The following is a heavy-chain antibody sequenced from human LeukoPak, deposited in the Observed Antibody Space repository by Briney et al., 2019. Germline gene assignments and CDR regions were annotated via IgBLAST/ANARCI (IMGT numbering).Heavy chain of an antibody. V-gene: IGHV3-23*01. CDR3: AKWGDYDVLTGYYVPDY. D-gene: IGHD3-9*01. CDR2: ILGSGGST. CDR1: GFTFSNHA. Sequence: PGGSLRLSCAAYGFTFSNHAMSWVRHAPGEGLEWVSAILGSGGSTYYADSVKGRFTVSRDNSKSTLYLQMNSLRAEDTALYYCAKWGDYDVLTGYYVPDYWGQGTLVTVSS. J-gene: IGHJ4*02.